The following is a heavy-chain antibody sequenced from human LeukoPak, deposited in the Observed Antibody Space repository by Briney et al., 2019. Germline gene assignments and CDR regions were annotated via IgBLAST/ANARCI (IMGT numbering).Heavy chain of an antibody. CDR3: ATDGASCGGDCYSDY. D-gene: IGHD2-21*02. CDR2: IYSGGST. CDR1: GLTVSNNY. J-gene: IGHJ4*02. V-gene: IGHV3-53*01. Sequence: PGGSLRLSCAASGLTVSNNYMKWVRQAPGKGLEWVSLIYSGGSTYYADSVKGRFTISRDNPKNTVYLQMNNLRAEDTAVYYCATDGASCGGDCYSDYWGQGTLVTVSS.